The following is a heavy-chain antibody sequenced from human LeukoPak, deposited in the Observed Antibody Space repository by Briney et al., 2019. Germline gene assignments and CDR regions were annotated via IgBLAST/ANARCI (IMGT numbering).Heavy chain of an antibody. D-gene: IGHD3-10*01. Sequence: PSETLSLTCAVYVGSFSGYYWSWIRQPPGKGLEWIGEINHSGSTNYNSSLKSRGTISVDTSKNQFSLMLGSVTAADTAVYYCARGYYGSGSHCCHMDVWGKGTTITVS. J-gene: IGHJ6*03. CDR2: INHSGST. V-gene: IGHV4-34*01. CDR3: ARGYYGSGSHCCHMDV. CDR1: VGSFSGYY.